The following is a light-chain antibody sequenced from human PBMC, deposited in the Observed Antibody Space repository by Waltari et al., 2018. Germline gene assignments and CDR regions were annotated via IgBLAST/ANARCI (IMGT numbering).Light chain of an antibody. CDR1: PGVRRS. J-gene: IGKJ1*01. CDR2: DTS. CDR3: QEYVNLPAT. Sequence: SGRAGPGVRRSLTWYQQKPGQAPRLLIYDTSTRAHGIPDRFSGSGSGRDCSLTISRLEPEDFAVYYCQEYVNLPATFGQGTKVEIK. V-gene: IGKV3-20*01.